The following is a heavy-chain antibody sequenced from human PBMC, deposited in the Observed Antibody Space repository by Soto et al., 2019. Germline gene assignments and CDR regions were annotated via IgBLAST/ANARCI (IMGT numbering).Heavy chain of an antibody. J-gene: IGHJ6*02. CDR2: IIPIFGTA. Sequence: QVQLVQSGAEVKKPGSSVKVSCKASGGTFSSYAISWVRQAPGQGLEWMGGIIPIFGTANYAQKLQGRVTITADESTSTAYMELSSLRSEDTAVYYCARPNQDIVVVPAAIPPIYYYYGMDVWGQGTTVTGSS. V-gene: IGHV1-69*01. CDR3: ARPNQDIVVVPAAIPPIYYYYGMDV. D-gene: IGHD2-2*02. CDR1: GGTFSSYA.